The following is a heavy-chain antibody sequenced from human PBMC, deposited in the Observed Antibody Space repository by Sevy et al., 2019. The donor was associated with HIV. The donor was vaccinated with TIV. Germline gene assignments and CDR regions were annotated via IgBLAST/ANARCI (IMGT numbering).Heavy chain of an antibody. CDR3: AKVDVVVPVAEYGLDV. CDR2: ISRSGGST. CDR1: GFTFSNYA. D-gene: IGHD2-2*01. J-gene: IGHJ6*02. Sequence: GGSLRLSCAASGFTFSNYAMSWVRQAPGKGLEWVSSISRSGGSTYYADSVKGRFTISRDNSKNTLYLQMNSLRAEETAVYYCAKVDVVVPVAEYGLDVWGQGTTVTVSS. V-gene: IGHV3-23*01.